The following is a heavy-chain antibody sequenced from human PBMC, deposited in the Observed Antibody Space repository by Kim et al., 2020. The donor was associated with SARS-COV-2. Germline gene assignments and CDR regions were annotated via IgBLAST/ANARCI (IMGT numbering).Heavy chain of an antibody. D-gene: IGHD6-13*01. Sequence: SETLSLTCTVSGVSISSYYWSWIRQPPGKGLEWIGYIYYSGSTNYNPSLKSRVTISVDTSKNQFSLKLSSVTAADTAVYYCARRGIAAAGTGWFDPWGQG. CDR1: GVSISSYY. CDR2: IYYSGST. V-gene: IGHV4-59*08. J-gene: IGHJ5*02. CDR3: ARRGIAAAGTGWFDP.